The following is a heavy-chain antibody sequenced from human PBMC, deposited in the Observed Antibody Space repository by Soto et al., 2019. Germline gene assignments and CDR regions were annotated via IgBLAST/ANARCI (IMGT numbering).Heavy chain of an antibody. CDR1: GGSISSYY. D-gene: IGHD3-3*01. CDR3: ARISPITIFGVVIGRFDP. J-gene: IGHJ5*02. Sequence: PSETLSLTCTVSGGSISSYYWSWIRQPPGKGLEWIGYIYYSGSTNYNPSLKSRVTISVDTSKNQFSLKLSSVTAADTAVYYCARISPITIFGVVIGRFDPWGQGTLVTVS. CDR2: IYYSGST. V-gene: IGHV4-59*01.